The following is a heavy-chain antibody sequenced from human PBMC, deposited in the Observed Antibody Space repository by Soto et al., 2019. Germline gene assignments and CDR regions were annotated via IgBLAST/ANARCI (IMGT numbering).Heavy chain of an antibody. CDR2: IWFDGSNK. CDR1: GFSFRNYA. V-gene: IGHV3-33*01. CDR3: ARNRTPYGDYGEDFDY. J-gene: IGHJ4*02. Sequence: QVQLVESGGGVVQPGRSLRLSCAASGFSFRNYAMHWVRQAPGKGLAWVAVIWFDGSNKYYADSVKGRFTISRDNSKNTLSLQMNSLRADDTAVYYCARNRTPYGDYGEDFDYWGQGTPVTVSS. D-gene: IGHD4-17*01.